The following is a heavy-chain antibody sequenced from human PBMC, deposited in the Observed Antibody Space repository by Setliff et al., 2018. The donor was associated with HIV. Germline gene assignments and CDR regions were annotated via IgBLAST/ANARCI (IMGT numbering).Heavy chain of an antibody. CDR1: GGTFSSYA. CDR2: IIPISGTP. CDR3: ARPTTEGDYYDSSGYLSGAFDI. D-gene: IGHD3-22*01. V-gene: IGHV1-69*13. Sequence: SVKVSCKASGGTFSSYAINWVRQAPGQGLEWVGGIIPISGTPNYAQKFQGRVTPPGDESMSIAYMELSSLTYEDTAVYYCARPTTEGDYYDSSGYLSGAFDIWGQGTMVNVSS. J-gene: IGHJ3*02.